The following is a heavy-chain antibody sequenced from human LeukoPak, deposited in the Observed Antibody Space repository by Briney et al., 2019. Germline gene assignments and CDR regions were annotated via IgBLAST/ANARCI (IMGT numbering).Heavy chain of an antibody. V-gene: IGHV3-15*01. J-gene: IGHJ5*02. CDR2: IKSKTDGGTT. CDR1: GFTFSNAW. CDR3: AKDRSPKRSSSWMNWFDP. Sequence: GGSLRLSCAASGFTFSNAWMSWVRQAPGKGLEWVGRIKSKTDGGTTDYAAPVKGRFTISRDDSKNTLYLQMNSLKTEDTAVYYCAKDRSPKRSSSWMNWFDPWGQGTLVTVSS. D-gene: IGHD6-13*01.